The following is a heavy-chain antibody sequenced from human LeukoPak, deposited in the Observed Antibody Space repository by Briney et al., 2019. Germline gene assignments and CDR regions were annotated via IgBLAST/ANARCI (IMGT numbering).Heavy chain of an antibody. Sequence: ASVKVSCKASGYTFTGYYMHWVRQAPGQGLEWMGWINPKSGGTNYAQKFQGRVTMTRDTSISTAYMELSRLRSDDTAVYYCAGGYCSGGSCYDFNYWGQGTLVTDSS. D-gene: IGHD2-15*01. V-gene: IGHV1-2*02. CDR2: INPKSGGT. CDR3: AGGYCSGGSCYDFNY. J-gene: IGHJ4*02. CDR1: GYTFTGYY.